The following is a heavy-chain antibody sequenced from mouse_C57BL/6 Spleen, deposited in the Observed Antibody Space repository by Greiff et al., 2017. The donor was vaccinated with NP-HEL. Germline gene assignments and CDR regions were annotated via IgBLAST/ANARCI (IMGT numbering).Heavy chain of an antibody. CDR3: ARQARGSNYECYYAMDY. CDR1: GYTFTSYW. Sequence: QVQLQQPGAELVKPGASVKLSCKASGYTFTSYWMHWVKQRPGQGLEWIGMIHPNSGSTNYNEKFKSKATLTVDKSSSTAYMQLSSLTSEASAVYYGARQARGSNYECYYAMDYWGQGTSVTVSS. CDR2: IHPNSGST. J-gene: IGHJ4*01. D-gene: IGHD2-5*01. V-gene: IGHV1-64*01.